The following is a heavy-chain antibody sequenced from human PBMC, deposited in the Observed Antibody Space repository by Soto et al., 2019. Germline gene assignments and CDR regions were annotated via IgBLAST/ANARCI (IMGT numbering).Heavy chain of an antibody. V-gene: IGHV3-30*18. CDR3: AKSLSGGTLRGAFDI. CDR2: ISYDGSNK. D-gene: IGHD1-26*01. Sequence: GSLRLSCAASGFIFSDYGMHWVRQAPGKGLEWVTVISYDGSNKYYANSVKGRFTISRDNSKNTLYLQMNSLRAEDTAVYYCAKSLSGGTLRGAFDIWGQGTMVTVSS. J-gene: IGHJ3*02. CDR1: GFIFSDYG.